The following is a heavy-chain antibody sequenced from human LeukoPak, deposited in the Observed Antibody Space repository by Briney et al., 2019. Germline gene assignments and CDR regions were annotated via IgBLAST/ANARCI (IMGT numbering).Heavy chain of an antibody. Sequence: GGSLRLSCTASGFTFGDYPMSCVRQAPGKGLEWVGLLRGKAFGETTEYAASVRGRFTISRDDPKTIAYLQMNSLKIEDTAVYFCTRAGIVATVGYAMDVWGQGTTVTVSS. V-gene: IGHV3-49*04. CDR2: LRGKAFGETT. CDR1: GFTFGDYP. J-gene: IGHJ6*02. D-gene: IGHD5-12*01. CDR3: TRAGIVATVGYAMDV.